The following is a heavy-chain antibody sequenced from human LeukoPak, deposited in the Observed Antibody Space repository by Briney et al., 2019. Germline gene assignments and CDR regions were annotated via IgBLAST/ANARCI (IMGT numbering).Heavy chain of an antibody. Sequence: SGGSLRLSCAASGLTFSSFGMHWVRQAPGKGLEWVAFIWYDGSNKYYADSVKGRFTISRDNSKNTLYLQMNSLRVEDTAVYYCARDGTVTAGPFDPWGQGTLVTVSS. D-gene: IGHD4-11*01. J-gene: IGHJ5*02. V-gene: IGHV3-33*01. CDR1: GLTFSSFG. CDR2: IWYDGSNK. CDR3: ARDGTVTAGPFDP.